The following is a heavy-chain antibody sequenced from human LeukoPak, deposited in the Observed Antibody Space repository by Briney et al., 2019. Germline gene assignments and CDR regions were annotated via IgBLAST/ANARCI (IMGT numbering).Heavy chain of an antibody. J-gene: IGHJ2*01. D-gene: IGHD6-19*01. CDR1: GGSISSSSYY. CDR2: IYYSGST. Sequence: PSETLSLTCTVSGGSISSSSYYWGWIRQPPGKGLEWIGSIYYSGSTYYNPSLKSRVTISVDTSKNQFSLKLSSVTAADTAVYYCARDRQWLVYDGPHYWYFDLWGRGTLVTVSS. V-gene: IGHV4-39*07. CDR3: ARDRQWLVYDGPHYWYFDL.